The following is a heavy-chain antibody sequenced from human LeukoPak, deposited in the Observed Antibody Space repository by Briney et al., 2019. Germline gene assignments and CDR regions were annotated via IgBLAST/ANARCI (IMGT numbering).Heavy chain of an antibody. J-gene: IGHJ6*03. D-gene: IGHD2-15*01. CDR3: AKRSRDVVLGYMDV. CDR2: ISGSGGST. V-gene: IGHV3-23*01. Sequence: GGSLRLSCAASGFTFSSYAMSWVRQAPGKGLEWVSAISGSGGSTYYADSVKGRFTISRDNSKNTLYLQMNSLRAEDTAVYYCAKRSRDVVLGYMDVWGKGTTVTVSS. CDR1: GFTFSSYA.